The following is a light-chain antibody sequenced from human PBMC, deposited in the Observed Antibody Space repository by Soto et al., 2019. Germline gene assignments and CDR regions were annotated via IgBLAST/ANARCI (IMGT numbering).Light chain of an antibody. V-gene: IGKV3-15*01. J-gene: IGKJ4*01. CDR2: GAS. Sequence: EIVMTQSPATQSVSPGERATLSSRASQSVSSNLAWYQQKPGQAPRLLIYGASTRATGFPARFSGSGSGTDFTLTISSLQSEDFAVYYCQQHNKWPLTFGGGTKVEI. CDR1: QSVSSN. CDR3: QQHNKWPLT.